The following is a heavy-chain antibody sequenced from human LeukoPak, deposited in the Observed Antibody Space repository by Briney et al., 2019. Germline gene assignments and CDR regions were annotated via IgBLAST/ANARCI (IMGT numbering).Heavy chain of an antibody. D-gene: IGHD6-13*01. J-gene: IGHJ4*02. Sequence: GGSLRLSCAASGFTFSNYNMNWVRQAPGKGLEWISSISSSSSYIYYADSVKGRFTISRDNTKNSLYLQMNSLRAEDAAVYYCDRGGGEQQLIYFDYWGQGTLVTVSS. CDR2: ISSSSSYI. V-gene: IGHV3-21*01. CDR1: GFTFSNYN. CDR3: DRGGGEQQLIYFDY.